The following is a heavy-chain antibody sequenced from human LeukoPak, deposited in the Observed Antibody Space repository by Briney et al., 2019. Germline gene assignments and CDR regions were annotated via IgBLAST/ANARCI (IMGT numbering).Heavy chain of an antibody. CDR1: GGSFSGYY. Sequence: PSETLSLTCAVYGGSFSGYYWSRIRQPPGKGLEWIGEINHSGSTNYNPSLKSRVTISVDTSKNQFSLKLSSVTAADTAVYYCASRKYYYYYMDVWGKGTTVTVSS. V-gene: IGHV4-34*01. CDR2: INHSGST. J-gene: IGHJ6*03. CDR3: ASRKYYYYYMDV.